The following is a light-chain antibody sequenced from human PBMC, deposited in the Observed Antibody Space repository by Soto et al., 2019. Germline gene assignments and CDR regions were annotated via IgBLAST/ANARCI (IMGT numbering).Light chain of an antibody. CDR3: QQPNSDPRT. CDR1: QSISTW. V-gene: IGKV1-5*03. J-gene: IGKJ1*01. CDR2: TAS. Sequence: DIQMTQSPSTLSASVGDRVTITCRASQSISTWLAWYQQKPGKAPKLLIYTASNLERGVPSRFSGSGSGTEFTLTISSLQPDDFATYYCQQPNSDPRTFGQGTKVEIQ.